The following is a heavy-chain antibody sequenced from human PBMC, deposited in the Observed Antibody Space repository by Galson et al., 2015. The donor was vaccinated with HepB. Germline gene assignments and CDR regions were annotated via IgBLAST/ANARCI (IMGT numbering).Heavy chain of an antibody. CDR2: INTNTGSP. J-gene: IGHJ5*02. D-gene: IGHD3-10*01. Sequence: SVKVSCKASGYTFTSYAMNWVRQAPGQGLEWMGWINTNTGSPTYAQGFTGRFVFSLDTSVSTAHLQISSLKAEDTAVYYCARAAGAWDFRGGFGELFSQGFDPWGQGTLVTVSS. V-gene: IGHV7-4-1*02. CDR3: ARAAGAWDFRGGFGELFSQGFDP. CDR1: GYTFTSYA.